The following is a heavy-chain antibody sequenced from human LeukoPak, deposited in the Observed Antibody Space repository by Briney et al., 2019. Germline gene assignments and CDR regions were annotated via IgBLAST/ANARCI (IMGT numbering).Heavy chain of an antibody. J-gene: IGHJ4*02. V-gene: IGHV3-23*01. CDR2: ISGGGTYT. CDR1: GFSFSSYP. CDR3: ARGGSGYDSPPFDY. Sequence: GGSLRLSCAASGFSFSSYPMSWVRQAPGKGLEWVSAISGGGTYTLYADSVKGRFTISRDNSKNTLYLQMNSLRAEDTAVYYCARGGSGYDSPPFDYWGQGTLVTVSS. D-gene: IGHD5-12*01.